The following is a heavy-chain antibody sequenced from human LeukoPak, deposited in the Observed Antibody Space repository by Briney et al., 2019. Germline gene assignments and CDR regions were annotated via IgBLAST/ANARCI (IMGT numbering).Heavy chain of an antibody. Sequence: PGGSLRLSCAASGFTFSSYAMTWVRQAPGKGLEWVSGISGSGGTTYYADSVKGRFTISRDNSKNTLYLQMNSLRAEDTAVYYCAGGRGTSSGYYYYGMDVWGQGTTVTVSS. CDR2: ISGSGGTT. J-gene: IGHJ6*02. D-gene: IGHD2-2*01. CDR1: GFTFSSYA. V-gene: IGHV3-23*01. CDR3: AGGRGTSSGYYYYGMDV.